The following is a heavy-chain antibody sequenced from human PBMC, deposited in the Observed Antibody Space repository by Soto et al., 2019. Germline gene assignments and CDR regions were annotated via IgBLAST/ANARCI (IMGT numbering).Heavy chain of an antibody. V-gene: IGHV4-39*01. D-gene: IGHD3-3*01. J-gene: IGHJ4*02. CDR2: IYYSGST. Sequence: SETLSLTCTVSGGSISSSSYYWGWIRQPPGKGLEWIGSIYYSGSTYYNPSLKSRVTISVDTSKNQFSLKLSSVTAADTAVYYCASWDFWSGYYDYWGQGTLVTVSS. CDR1: GGSISSSSYY. CDR3: ASWDFWSGYYDY.